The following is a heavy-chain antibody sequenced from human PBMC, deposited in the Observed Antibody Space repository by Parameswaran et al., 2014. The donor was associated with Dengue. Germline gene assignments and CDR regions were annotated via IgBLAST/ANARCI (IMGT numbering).Heavy chain of an antibody. J-gene: IGHJ6*04. CDR2: IYTSGST. Sequence: GKGLEWIGRIYTSGSTNYNPSLKSRVTISVDTSKNQFSLKLSSVTAADTAVYYCARAGRQVVVLHVWGKGTTVTVSS. V-gene: IGHV4-61*02. D-gene: IGHD2-15*01. CDR3: ARAGRQVVVLHV.